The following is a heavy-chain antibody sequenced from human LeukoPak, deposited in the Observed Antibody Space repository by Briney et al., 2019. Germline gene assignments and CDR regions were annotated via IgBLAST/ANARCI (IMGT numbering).Heavy chain of an antibody. CDR1: GGSISSGGYY. CDR2: IYYSGST. D-gene: IGHD3-9*01. Sequence: SQTLSLTCTVSGGSISSGGYYWSWIRQHPGKGLEWIVYIYYSGSTYYNPSLKSRVTISVDTSKNQFFLKLSSVTAADTAVYYCARVGVHILTGYYRVFDYWGQGTLVTVSS. V-gene: IGHV4-31*03. CDR3: ARVGVHILTGYYRVFDY. J-gene: IGHJ4*02.